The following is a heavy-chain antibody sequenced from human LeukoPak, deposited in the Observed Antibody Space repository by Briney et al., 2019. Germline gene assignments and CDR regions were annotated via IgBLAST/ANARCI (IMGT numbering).Heavy chain of an antibody. D-gene: IGHD1-26*01. V-gene: IGHV3-9*03. CDR1: GFTFDDYA. J-gene: IGHJ4*02. CDR2: ISWNSGSI. CDR3: AKGGRGTYYIDY. Sequence: PGGSLRLSCAASGFTFDDYAMYWVRQAPGKGLEWVSGISWNSGSIGYADSVKGRFTISRDNAKNSLYLQMNSLRAEDMALYYCAKGGRGTYYIDYWGQGTLVTASS.